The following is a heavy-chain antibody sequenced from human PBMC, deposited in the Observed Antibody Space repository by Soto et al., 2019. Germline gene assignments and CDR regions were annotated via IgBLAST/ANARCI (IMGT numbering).Heavy chain of an antibody. J-gene: IGHJ5*02. CDR3: ARTNIAVAGPNWFDP. CDR1: GGSISSSSYY. D-gene: IGHD6-19*01. Sequence: SETLSLTCTVSGGSISSSSYYWGWIRQPPGKGLEWIGSIYYSGSTYYNPSLKSRVTISVDTSKNQFSLKLSSVTAADTAVYYCARTNIAVAGPNWFDPWGQGTLVTVSS. CDR2: IYYSGST. V-gene: IGHV4-39*01.